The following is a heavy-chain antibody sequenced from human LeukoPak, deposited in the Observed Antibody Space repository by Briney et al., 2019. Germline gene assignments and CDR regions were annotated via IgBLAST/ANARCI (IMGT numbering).Heavy chain of an antibody. J-gene: IGHJ6*04. CDR1: GFTFSDYW. V-gene: IGHV3-7*01. CDR2: IKQDGNEK. CDR3: TSGVRIGD. Sequence: GGSLRLSCAASGFTFSDYWMTWVRQAPGRGLEWVANIKQDGNEKHYVDSVKGRFTISRDNAKNSLFLQMNSLKAEDTAVYYCTSGVRIGDWGKGTTVTISS. D-gene: IGHD2-21*01.